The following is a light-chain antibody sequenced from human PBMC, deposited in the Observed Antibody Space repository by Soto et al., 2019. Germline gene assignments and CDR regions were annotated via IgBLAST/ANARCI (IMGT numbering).Light chain of an antibody. V-gene: IGLV1-44*01. Sequence: QSVLSQPPSASGTPGQRVTISCSGSTSNIGSNTVSWYQQLPGTAPKLLIYSNNHRPSGVPDRFSGSKSGTSASLAISGLQSEDEDDYYCAAWDDSLNGFYVFGTGTKLTVL. CDR2: SNN. CDR1: TSNIGSNT. J-gene: IGLJ1*01. CDR3: AAWDDSLNGFYV.